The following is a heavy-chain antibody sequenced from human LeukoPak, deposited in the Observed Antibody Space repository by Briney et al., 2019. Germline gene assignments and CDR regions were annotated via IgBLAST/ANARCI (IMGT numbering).Heavy chain of an antibody. CDR2: ISSSGSTI. J-gene: IGHJ6*03. Sequence: GGSLRLSCAASGFTFSSYEMNWVRQAPGKGLEWVSYISSSGSTIYYADSVKGRFTISRDNAKNSLYLQMNSLRAEDTAVYYCARETQQLVRSFYYYYMDVWGKGTTVTISS. CDR1: GFTFSSYE. V-gene: IGHV3-48*03. CDR3: ARETQQLVRSFYYYYMDV. D-gene: IGHD6-13*01.